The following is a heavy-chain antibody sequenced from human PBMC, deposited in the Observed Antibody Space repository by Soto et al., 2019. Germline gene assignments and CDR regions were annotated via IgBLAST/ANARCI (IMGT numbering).Heavy chain of an antibody. CDR2: IKQDGSEI. V-gene: IGHV3-7*01. CDR3: LITTSAFDI. D-gene: IGHD4-4*01. CDR1: GFTLSGYW. Sequence: EVQLVESGGGLVQPGGSLRLSCAASGFTLSGYWMSWVRQAPGKGLEWVANIKQDGSEIYYVDSVKGRFTISRDNAKNSLFLQMSSLRAEDTAVYYCLITTSAFDIWGQGTLVTVSS. J-gene: IGHJ3*02.